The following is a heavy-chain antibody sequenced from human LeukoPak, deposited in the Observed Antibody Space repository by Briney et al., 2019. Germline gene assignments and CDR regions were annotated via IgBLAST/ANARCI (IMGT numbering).Heavy chain of an antibody. CDR3: AKVAYDSAMVSGDY. V-gene: IGHV3-23*01. CDR1: GFTFSSYV. J-gene: IGHJ4*02. Sequence: GGSLRLSCAASGFTFSSYVVSWVRQTPGKGLEWVSAISGSGGRTYYVDSVKGRFTISRDNSKNTLHLQMNSLRAEDTAIYYCAKVAYDSAMVSGDYWGQGTLVTVSS. CDR2: ISGSGGRT. D-gene: IGHD5-18*01.